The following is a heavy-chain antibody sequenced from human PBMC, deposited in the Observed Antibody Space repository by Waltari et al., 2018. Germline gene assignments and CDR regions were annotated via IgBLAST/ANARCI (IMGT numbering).Heavy chain of an antibody. V-gene: IGHV3-48*03. Sequence: EVQLVESGGGLVQPGGSLRLSCAASGFIFSRYEMNWVRQAPGKGLEGVSYIDGSGSVMYYADSVKGRFAMSRDNSKSSLSLQMNSLRAEDTAIYYCVRDRGEDAADIWGQGTMVTVSS. CDR2: IDGSGSVM. CDR3: VRDRGEDAADI. J-gene: IGHJ3*02. CDR1: GFIFSRYE.